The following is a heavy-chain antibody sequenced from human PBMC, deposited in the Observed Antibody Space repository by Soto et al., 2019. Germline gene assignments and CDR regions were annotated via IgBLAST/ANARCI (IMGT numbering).Heavy chain of an antibody. CDR3: AHRGGPNYYGSGKLNDDAFDI. Sequence: SGPTLVNPTQTLTLTCTFSGFSLSTSGVGVGWIRQPPGKALEWLALIYWDDDKRYSPSLKSRLTITKDTSKNQVVLTMTNMDPVDTATYYCAHRGGPNYYGSGKLNDDAFDIWGQGTMVTVSS. J-gene: IGHJ3*02. CDR2: IYWDDDK. CDR1: GFSLSTSGVG. D-gene: IGHD3-10*01. V-gene: IGHV2-5*02.